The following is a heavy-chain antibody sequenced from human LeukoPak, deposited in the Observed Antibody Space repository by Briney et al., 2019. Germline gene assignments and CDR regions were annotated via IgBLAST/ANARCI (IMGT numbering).Heavy chain of an antibody. CDR1: GFTFSNYA. CDR2: ISYDGSNK. CDR3: ARSQWDLTYYLGS. J-gene: IGHJ4*02. Sequence: PGGSLRLSCAASGFTFSNYAMHWVRQAPGRGLEWVAVISYDGSNKYYADSVKGRFTISRDNSNNTLFLHMRSLRGEDTAIYFCARSQWDLTYYLGSWGQGTLVAVSS. D-gene: IGHD1-26*01. V-gene: IGHV3-30*07.